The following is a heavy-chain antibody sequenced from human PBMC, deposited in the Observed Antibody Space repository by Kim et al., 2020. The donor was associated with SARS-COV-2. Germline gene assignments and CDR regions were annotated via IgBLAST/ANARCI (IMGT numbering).Heavy chain of an antibody. CDR3: ARGVSSAWTLRAWFDP. D-gene: IGHD3-22*01. Sequence: SETLSLTCVVSGASISSSSCWSWVRQPPGKGLEWIGEVDHSGTTSYNVSLKNRVSILVDKSKNQFSLTLTSVSAADTAVYYCARGVSSAWTLRAWFDPWGQGTRVTVS. V-gene: IGHV4-4*02. CDR1: GASISSSSC. J-gene: IGHJ5*02. CDR2: VDHSGTT.